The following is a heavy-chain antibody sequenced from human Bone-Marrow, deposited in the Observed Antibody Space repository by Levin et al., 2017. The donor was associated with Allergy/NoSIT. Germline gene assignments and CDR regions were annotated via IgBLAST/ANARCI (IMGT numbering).Heavy chain of an antibody. V-gene: IGHV4-39*01. D-gene: IGHD2-2*01. CDR1: GDSISSTTYY. J-gene: IGHJ4*02. CDR3: ARQILGYCASTSCTNNYFDF. Sequence: SQTLSLTCTVSGDSISSTTYYWGWIRQPPGKGLEWIGTIFYSGNTFYNPSLKSRVTISVDTSKNEFSLKLTSVTAADTAVYTCARQILGYCASTSCTNNYFDFWGQGTMVTVSS. CDR2: IFYSGNT.